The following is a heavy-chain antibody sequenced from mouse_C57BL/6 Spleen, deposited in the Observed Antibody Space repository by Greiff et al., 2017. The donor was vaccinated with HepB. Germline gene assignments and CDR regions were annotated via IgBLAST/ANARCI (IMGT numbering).Heavy chain of an antibody. Sequence: DVMLVESGGGLVKPGGSLKLSCAASGFTFSSYAMSWVRQTPEKRLEWVATISDGGSYTYYPDNVKGRFTISRDNAKNNLYLQMSHLKSEDTAMYYCAREGTGAFAYWGQGTLVTVSA. V-gene: IGHV5-4*01. CDR3: AREGTGAFAY. J-gene: IGHJ3*01. CDR2: ISDGGSYT. D-gene: IGHD4-1*01. CDR1: GFTFSSYA.